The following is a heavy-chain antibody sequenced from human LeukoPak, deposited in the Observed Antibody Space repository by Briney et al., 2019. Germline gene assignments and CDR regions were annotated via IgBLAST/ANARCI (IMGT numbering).Heavy chain of an antibody. CDR2: IIPIFGTA. CDR3: ARVPGTTGNWFDP. J-gene: IGHJ5*02. Sequence: GASVKVSCKASGGTFSSYAISWVRQAPGQGLEWMGGIIPIFGTANYAQKFQGGVTITADESTSTAYMELSSLRSEDTAVYYCARVPGTTGNWFDPWGQGTLVTVSS. CDR1: GGTFSSYA. D-gene: IGHD1-1*01. V-gene: IGHV1-69*13.